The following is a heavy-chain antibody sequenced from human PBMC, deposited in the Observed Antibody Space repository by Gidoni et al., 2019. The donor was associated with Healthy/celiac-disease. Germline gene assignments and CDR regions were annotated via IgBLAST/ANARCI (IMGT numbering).Heavy chain of an antibody. CDR3: AKEAAFYGSGSYLDY. D-gene: IGHD3-10*01. J-gene: IGHJ4*02. CDR2: LSWNSGSI. V-gene: IGHV3-9*01. CDR1: GFTFDAYA. Sequence: EVQLVESGGGLVQPGRYLRLSGAAAGFTFDAYAMHWVRHAPGKGLEWVSGLSWNSGSIGYADSVKGRFTISRDNAKTSLYLQMNSLRAEDTALYYCAKEAAFYGSGSYLDYWGQGTLVTVSS.